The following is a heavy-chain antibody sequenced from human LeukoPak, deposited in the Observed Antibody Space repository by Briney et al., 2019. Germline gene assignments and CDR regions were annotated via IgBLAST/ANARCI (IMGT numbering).Heavy chain of an antibody. CDR3: AKARTYQIAVAGTY. Sequence: PGGSLTLSCAAPGFTFRSSAMSWVRLTAGKGLEWVSLIRGDDYSTYYADSVKGRFTISRDNSKNTLYLQMNSLRVEDTAVYYCAKARTYQIAVAGTYWGQGTLVTVSS. CDR2: IRGDDYST. CDR1: GFTFRSSA. J-gene: IGHJ4*02. D-gene: IGHD6-19*01. V-gene: IGHV3-23*01.